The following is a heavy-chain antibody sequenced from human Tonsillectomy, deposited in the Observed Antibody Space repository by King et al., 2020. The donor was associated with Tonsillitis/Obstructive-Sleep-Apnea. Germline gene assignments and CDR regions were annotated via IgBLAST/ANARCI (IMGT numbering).Heavy chain of an antibody. CDR2: ISSSSSYT. CDR3: ASPSFSGYCSSTSCPPFDP. Sequence: VQLVESGGGLVKPGGSLRLSCAASGFTFSDYYMSWIRQAPGKGLEWVSYISSSSSYTNYADSVKGRFTISRDNAKNSLYLQMNSLRAEDTAVYYCASPSFSGYCSSTSCPPFDPWGQGTLVTVSS. V-gene: IGHV3-11*06. CDR1: GFTFSDYY. D-gene: IGHD2-2*01. J-gene: IGHJ5*02.